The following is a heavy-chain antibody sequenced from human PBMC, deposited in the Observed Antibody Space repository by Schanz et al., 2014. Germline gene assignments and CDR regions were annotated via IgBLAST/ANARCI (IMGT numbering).Heavy chain of an antibody. CDR3: ARGYGDSPTDF. CDR2: MNPNSGNP. J-gene: IGHJ4*02. V-gene: IGHV1-8*01. CDR1: GYTFTSYG. D-gene: IGHD4-17*01. Sequence: QVQLVQSGAEVKKPGASVKVSCKASGYTFTSYGINWVRQAPGQGLEWLGWMNPNSGNPGFAQKFRGRVTMTRNTSMSTAYMELSSLRSEDTAVYYCARGYGDSPTDFWGQGTLVTVSS.